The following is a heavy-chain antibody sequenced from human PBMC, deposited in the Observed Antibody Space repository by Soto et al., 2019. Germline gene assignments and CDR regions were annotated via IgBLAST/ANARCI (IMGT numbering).Heavy chain of an antibody. CDR3: AREPEYYDFWSGYYPSLGTYYYYGMDV. CDR2: INSDGSST. CDR1: GYTFSSYW. D-gene: IGHD3-3*01. V-gene: IGHV3-74*01. J-gene: IGHJ6*02. Sequence: GGSLRLSCAASGYTFSSYWMHWVRQAPGKGLVWVSRINSDGSSTSYADSVKGRFTISRDNAKNTLYLQMNSLRAEDTAVYYCAREPEYYDFWSGYYPSLGTYYYYGMDVWGQGTTVTVSS.